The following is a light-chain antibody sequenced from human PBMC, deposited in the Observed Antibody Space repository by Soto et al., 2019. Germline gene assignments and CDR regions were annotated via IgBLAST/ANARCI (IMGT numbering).Light chain of an antibody. J-gene: IGLJ2*01. CDR2: LDSDGSH. Sequence: QLVLTQSPSASSSLGASVKLTCTLSSGHSSYAIAWHQQQPEKGPRYLMKLDSDGSHTKGDAIPDRFSGSSSGAERYLPIDSLQSEDEADYYCQTWGTGIHVVFGGGTQLTVL. CDR1: SGHSSYA. V-gene: IGLV4-69*01. CDR3: QTWGTGIHVV.